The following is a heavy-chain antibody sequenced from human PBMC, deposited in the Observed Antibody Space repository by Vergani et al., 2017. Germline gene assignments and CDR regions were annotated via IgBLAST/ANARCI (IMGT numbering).Heavy chain of an antibody. V-gene: IGHV1-24*01. CDR3: TTDLHAVVGATS. CDR1: GFTFSSYG. CDR2: LDPEHGKI. D-gene: IGHD2-15*01. J-gene: IGHJ4*02. Sequence: QVQLVESGGGVVQPGRSLRLSCAASGFTFSSYGMHWVRQTHAKGLEWMGGLDPEHGKIVYAQTFQHRITITEDTSTDTTYMELSSLRSEDTAVYYCTTDLHAVVGATSWGQGTLVTVSS.